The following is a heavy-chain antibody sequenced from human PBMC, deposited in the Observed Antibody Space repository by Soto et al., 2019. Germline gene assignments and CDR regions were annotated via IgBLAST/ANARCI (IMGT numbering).Heavy chain of an antibody. J-gene: IGHJ5*01. CDR1: GFTFSYYT. D-gene: IGHD6-13*01. Sequence: GGSLRLSCAASGFTFSYYTMNWVSQAPGKGLEWVSSISSSSTYIYYADSVKGRFTISRDNAKNSLYLQMNSLRAEDTAVYYCANLEYSSPIDSWGQGTLVTVSS. CDR2: ISSSSTYI. CDR3: ANLEYSSPIDS. V-gene: IGHV3-21*01.